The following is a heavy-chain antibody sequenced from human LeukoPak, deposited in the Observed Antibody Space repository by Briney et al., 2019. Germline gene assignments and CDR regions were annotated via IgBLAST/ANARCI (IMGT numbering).Heavy chain of an antibody. D-gene: IGHD3-22*01. CDR2: FDPEDGET. Sequence: ASVKVSCKVSGYTLTELSMHWVRQAPGKGLEWVGGFDPEDGETIYAQKFQGRVTMTEDTSTDTAYMELSSLRSEDTAVYYCATLGGDSSGYYPDYWGQGTLVTVSS. V-gene: IGHV1-24*01. CDR3: ATLGGDSSGYYPDY. J-gene: IGHJ4*02. CDR1: GYTLTELS.